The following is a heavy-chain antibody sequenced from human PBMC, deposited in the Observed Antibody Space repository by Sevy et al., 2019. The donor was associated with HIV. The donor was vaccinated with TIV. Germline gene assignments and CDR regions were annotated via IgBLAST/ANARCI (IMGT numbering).Heavy chain of an antibody. D-gene: IGHD4-17*01. CDR1: GGSFSGYY. V-gene: IGHV4-34*01. CDR2: INHSGST. CDR3: ARTTTMTTSALDY. J-gene: IGHJ4*02. Sequence: SETLSLTCAVYGGSFSGYYWSWIRQPPGKGLEWIGEINHSGSTNYNPSLKSRVVISLDTSKNHFSMKLSSVTAADTAVYYCARTTTMTTSALDYWGQGTLVTVSS.